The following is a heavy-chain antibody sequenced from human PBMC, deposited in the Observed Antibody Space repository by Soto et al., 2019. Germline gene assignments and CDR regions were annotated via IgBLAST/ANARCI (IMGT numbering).Heavy chain of an antibody. V-gene: IGHV3-23*01. CDR2: ISGSGGST. CDR1: GFTFSSYA. Sequence: GGSLRLSCAASGFTFSSYAMSWVRQAPGKGLEWVSAISGSGGSTYYADSVKGRFTISRDNSKNTLYLQMNSLRAEDTAVYYCAKGGYCSSTSCYALDFWGQGSLDTGSA. CDR3: AKGGYCSSTSCYALDF. D-gene: IGHD2-2*01. J-gene: IGHJ4*02.